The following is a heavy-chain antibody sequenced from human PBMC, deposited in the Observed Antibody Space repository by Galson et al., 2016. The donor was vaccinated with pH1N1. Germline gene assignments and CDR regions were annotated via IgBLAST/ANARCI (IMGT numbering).Heavy chain of an antibody. V-gene: IGHV3-7*03. J-gene: IGHJ4*02. CDR3: VRAIGSYGSY. D-gene: IGHD4-17*01. CDR1: GFTFSTYN. CDR2: IKTDGSEK. Sequence: SLRLSCAASGFTFSTYNMNWVRQAPGKGLEWVANIKTDGSEKYYVDSVKGRFTISRDNAKNSLYLQMNSLRAEDTAVYYCVRAIGSYGSYWGQGTLVTVSS.